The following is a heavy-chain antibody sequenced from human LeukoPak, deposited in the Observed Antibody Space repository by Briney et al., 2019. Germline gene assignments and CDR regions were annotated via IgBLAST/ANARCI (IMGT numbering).Heavy chain of an antibody. V-gene: IGHV1-18*01. CDR1: GYTFTSYG. CDR3: ARGIDSLAYCGGDCYSGIDY. D-gene: IGHD2-21*02. Sequence: GASVKVSCKASGYTFTSYGISWVRQAPGQGLEWMGWISAYNGNTNYAQKLQGRVTMTTDTSTSTAYMELRSLRSDDTAVYYCARGIDSLAYCGGDCYSGIDYWDQGTLVTVSS. CDR2: ISAYNGNT. J-gene: IGHJ4*02.